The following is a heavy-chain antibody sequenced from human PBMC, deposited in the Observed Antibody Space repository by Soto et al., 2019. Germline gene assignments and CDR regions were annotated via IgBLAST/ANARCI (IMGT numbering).Heavy chain of an antibody. D-gene: IGHD2-2*01. Sequence: GASVKVSCKASGYTFNSYDINWVRKATGQGLEWMGWMNPNSGNTGYAQKFQGRVTMTRNTSISTAYMELSSLRSEDTAVYYCATQLLSRGTGQATDYWGQGTLVPFSS. J-gene: IGHJ4*02. CDR2: MNPNSGNT. CDR1: GYTFNSYD. V-gene: IGHV1-8*01. CDR3: ATQLLSRGTGQATDY.